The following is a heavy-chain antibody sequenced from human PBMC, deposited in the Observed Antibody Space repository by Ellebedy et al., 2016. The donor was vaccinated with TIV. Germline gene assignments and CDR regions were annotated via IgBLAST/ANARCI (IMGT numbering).Heavy chain of an antibody. Sequence: GGSLRLSCAASGFAFSHYGMHWVRQAPGKGLEWVAVIWFDGSKKDYADSVAGRFTISRDNPKNTLYLQMDILRADDTAVYYCTRDPGGTSWSIDYWGQGTLVTVFS. CDR2: IWFDGSKK. V-gene: IGHV3-33*01. D-gene: IGHD6-13*01. J-gene: IGHJ4*02. CDR1: GFAFSHYG. CDR3: TRDPGGTSWSIDY.